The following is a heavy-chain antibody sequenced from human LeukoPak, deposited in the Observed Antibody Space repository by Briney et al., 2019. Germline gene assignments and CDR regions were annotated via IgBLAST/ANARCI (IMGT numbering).Heavy chain of an antibody. CDR2: ISYDGSNK. D-gene: IGHD3-10*01. CDR1: GFTFSSYG. V-gene: IGHV3-30*18. CDR3: AKDLIWFGELNPFDY. J-gene: IGHJ4*02. Sequence: GGSLRLSCAASGFTFSSYGMHWVRQAPGKGLEWVAVISYDGSNKYYADSVKGRFTISRDNSKNTLYLQMNSLRAEDTAVYYCAKDLIWFGELNPFDYWGQGTLVTVSS.